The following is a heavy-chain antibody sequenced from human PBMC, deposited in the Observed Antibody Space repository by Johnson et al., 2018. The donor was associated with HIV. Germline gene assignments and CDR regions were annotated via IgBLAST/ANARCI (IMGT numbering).Heavy chain of an antibody. CDR1: GFTFSSYD. V-gene: IGHV3-13*01. D-gene: IGHD2-2*01. CDR3: VRGRISTVVVDLRGGGFDI. J-gene: IGHJ3*02. CDR2: IGSAGDT. Sequence: VQLVESGGGLVQPGGSLRLSCAASGFTFSSYDMHWVRQATGKGLEWVSGIGSAGDTYYPGSVKGRFTISRDNSKNTLHLQMNSLRTEDTAVYYCVRGRISTVVVDLRGGGFDIWGQGTLVTVSS.